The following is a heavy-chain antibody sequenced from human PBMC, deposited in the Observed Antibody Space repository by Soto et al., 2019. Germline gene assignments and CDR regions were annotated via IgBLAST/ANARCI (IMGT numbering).Heavy chain of an antibody. Sequence: EVQVVESGGGLVQPGGSLRLSCAASDFTISPYWMTWVLQTPGQGLEFVANIKEVGSVRNYVDSVKGRFTISRDNAKNSLYLQMNSLRAEDTAVYYCGTDQWGGAFDLWGQGTTVTVSS. V-gene: IGHV3-7*01. CDR1: DFTISPYW. J-gene: IGHJ3*01. CDR2: IKEVGSVR. CDR3: GTDQWGGAFDL. D-gene: IGHD3-10*01.